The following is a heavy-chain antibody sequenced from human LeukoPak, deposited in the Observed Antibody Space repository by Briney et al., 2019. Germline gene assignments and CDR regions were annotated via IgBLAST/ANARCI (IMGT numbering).Heavy chain of an antibody. Sequence: SETLSLTCTVSGGSISSYYWSWIRQPPGKGLEWIGYIYYSGSTNYNPSLKSRVTISVDTSKNQFSLKLSSVTAADTAVYYCARHGDYDILTGYDLYYFDYWGQGTLVTVSS. V-gene: IGHV4-59*08. CDR1: GGSISSYY. J-gene: IGHJ4*02. CDR3: ARHGDYDILTGYDLYYFDY. D-gene: IGHD3-9*01. CDR2: IYYSGST.